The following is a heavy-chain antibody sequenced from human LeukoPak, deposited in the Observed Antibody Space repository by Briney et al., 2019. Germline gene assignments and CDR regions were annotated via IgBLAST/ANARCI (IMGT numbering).Heavy chain of an antibody. CDR2: IYYTGRT. CDR3: ARVISTPAHFDS. Sequence: PSETLSLTCTVSGGSICSSGYYWGWIRQAPGKGLEWIGSIYYTGRTYYNPSLKSRVTISVDTSKNQFSLKLSSVTAADTAVFHCARVISTPAHFDSWGQGTLVTVSS. J-gene: IGHJ4*02. D-gene: IGHD3-16*02. V-gene: IGHV4-39*01. CDR1: GGSICSSGYY.